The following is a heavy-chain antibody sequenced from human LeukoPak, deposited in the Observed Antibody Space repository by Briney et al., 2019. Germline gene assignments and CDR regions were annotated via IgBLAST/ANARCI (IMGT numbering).Heavy chain of an antibody. CDR2: VNHGGST. D-gene: IGHD3-16*02. V-gene: IGHV4-34*01. CDR3: ARRPGVIGYYYYYMDV. J-gene: IGHJ6*03. Sequence: SETLSLTCAVYGGSFSGYCWSWIRQPPGKGLEWIGEVNHGGSTNYNPSLKSRVTISVDTSKNQFSLKLSSVTAADTAVYYCARRPGVIGYYYYYMDVWGKGTTVTISS. CDR1: GGSFSGYC.